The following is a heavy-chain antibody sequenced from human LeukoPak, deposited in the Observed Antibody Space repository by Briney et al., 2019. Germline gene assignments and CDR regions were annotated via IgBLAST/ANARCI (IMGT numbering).Heavy chain of an antibody. D-gene: IGHD2-8*01. Sequence: GGSLRLSCAASGFTFSTYEINWVRQAPGKGLEWISYISGSADTAYYADSVKGRFTMSRDNARNSLYLQMNSLGAENTAVYYCTRVGQSYSTSGQALDHWGQGTLVTVSS. CDR2: ISGSADTA. CDR1: GFTFSTYE. V-gene: IGHV3-48*03. CDR3: TRVGQSYSTSGQALDH. J-gene: IGHJ4*02.